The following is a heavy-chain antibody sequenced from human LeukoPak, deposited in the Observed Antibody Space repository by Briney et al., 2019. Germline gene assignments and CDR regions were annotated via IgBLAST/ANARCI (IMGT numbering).Heavy chain of an antibody. CDR2: INNDGSTT. V-gene: IGHV3-74*01. J-gene: IGHJ4*02. CDR3: ASGGTYGSGS. D-gene: IGHD3-10*01. Sequence: GGSLRLSCAASGFPFANTWMHWVRQAPGRGLVWVSLINNDGSTTHYADSVKGRFTISRDNAKNTVYLQVNSLRAEDTAVYYCASGGTYGSGSWGQGTLVTVSS. CDR1: GFPFANTW.